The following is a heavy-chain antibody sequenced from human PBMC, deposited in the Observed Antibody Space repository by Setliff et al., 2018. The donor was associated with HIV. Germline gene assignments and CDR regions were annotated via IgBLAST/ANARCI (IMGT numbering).Heavy chain of an antibody. Sequence: ASVKVSCKASGYTFSDYYIHWVRQAPGQGLEWMGWISPNRGATNFAQKFLGRVTMTRDTSISTAYLELSSLTSDDTAVQYCARVLAGLNWFDPWGQGTLVTVAS. D-gene: IGHD2-15*01. CDR1: GYTFSDYY. CDR2: ISPNRGAT. V-gene: IGHV1-2*02. J-gene: IGHJ5*02. CDR3: ARVLAGLNWFDP.